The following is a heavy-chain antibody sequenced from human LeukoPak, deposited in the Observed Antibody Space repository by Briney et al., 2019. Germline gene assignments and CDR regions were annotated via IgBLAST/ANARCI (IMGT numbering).Heavy chain of an antibody. Sequence: GGSLRLSCAASGFTFSSYGMHWVRQAPGKGLEWVAVIWYDGSNKYYADSVKGRFTISRDNSKNTLYLQMNSLRAEDTAVYYCARDPYSSGVNWFAPWGQGTLVTVSS. CDR2: IWYDGSNK. CDR3: ARDPYSSGVNWFAP. V-gene: IGHV3-33*01. J-gene: IGHJ5*02. D-gene: IGHD6-25*01. CDR1: GFTFSSYG.